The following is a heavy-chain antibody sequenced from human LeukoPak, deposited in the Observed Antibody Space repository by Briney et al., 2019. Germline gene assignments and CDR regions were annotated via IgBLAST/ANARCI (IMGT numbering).Heavy chain of an antibody. V-gene: IGHV3-20*04. CDR3: ATSRYSGSYTDFDY. D-gene: IGHD1-26*01. J-gene: IGHJ4*02. CDR2: INWNGGST. CDR1: GFTFDDYG. Sequence: GGSLRLSCAASGFTFDDYGMSWVRQAPGKGLEWVSGINWNGGSTGYADSVKGRFTISRDNAKNSLYPQMNSLRAEDTALYYCATSRYSGSYTDFDYWGQGTLVTVSS.